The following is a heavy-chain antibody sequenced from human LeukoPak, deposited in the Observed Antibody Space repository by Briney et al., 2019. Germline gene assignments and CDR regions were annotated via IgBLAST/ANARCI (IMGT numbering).Heavy chain of an antibody. CDR2: IYDSGST. CDR3: AKGSSGGVDF. V-gene: IGHV4-59*02. CDR1: GGSVRSSY. D-gene: IGHD6-6*01. J-gene: IGHJ4*02. Sequence: SETLSLTCTVSGGSVRSSYWSWIWQPPGKGLEWIGYIYDSGSTNYNPSLKSRVTISVDTSKNHFSLKLNSVTAADTAVYYCAKGSSGGVDFWGQGTLVTVSS.